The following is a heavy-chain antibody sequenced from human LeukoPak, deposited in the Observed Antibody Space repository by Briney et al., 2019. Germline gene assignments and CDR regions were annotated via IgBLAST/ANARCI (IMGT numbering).Heavy chain of an antibody. D-gene: IGHD5-12*01. CDR2: ISSDGNDK. CDR1: GFTFGDYA. J-gene: IGHJ4*02. Sequence: PGGSLRLSCTASGFTFGDYAMSWFRQAPGKGLEWVALISSDGNDKLYGDSVKGRFTISRDDSKSTLYLQMNSLRAEDTAVYYCTTKVIRGNSGDDYDDWGQGTLVTVSS. CDR3: TTKVIRGNSGDDYDD. V-gene: IGHV3-30*04.